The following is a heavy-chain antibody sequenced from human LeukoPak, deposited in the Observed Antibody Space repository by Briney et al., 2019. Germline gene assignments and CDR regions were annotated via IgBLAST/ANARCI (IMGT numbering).Heavy chain of an antibody. V-gene: IGHV1-2*02. D-gene: IGHD3-22*01. CDR2: INPNSGGT. CDR1: GYTFTGYY. Sequence: ASVKVSCKASGYTFTGYYMHWVRQAPGQGLEWMGGINPNSGGTNYAQKFQGRVTMTRDTSISTAYMELSRLRSDDTAVYYCAREYYDSSGYYGPDYWGQGTLVTVSS. CDR3: AREYYDSSGYYGPDY. J-gene: IGHJ4*02.